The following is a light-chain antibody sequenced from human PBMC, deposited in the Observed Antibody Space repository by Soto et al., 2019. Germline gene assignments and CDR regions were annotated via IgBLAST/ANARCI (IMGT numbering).Light chain of an antibody. CDR2: EVS. V-gene: IGLV2-8*01. J-gene: IGLJ2*01. CDR3: SSYAGSNNVVV. CDR1: SSDVGGYNY. Sequence: QSALTQPPSASGSPGQSVTISCTGTSSDVGGYNYVSWYQQHPGKAPKLMIYEVSKRHSGVPDRFSGSKSGNTASLTVSGLQAEDEADYYCSSYAGSNNVVVFGGGTKLTVL.